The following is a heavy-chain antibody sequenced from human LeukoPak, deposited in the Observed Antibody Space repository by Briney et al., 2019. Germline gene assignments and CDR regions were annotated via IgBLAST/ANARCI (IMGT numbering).Heavy chain of an antibody. J-gene: IGHJ4*02. V-gene: IGHV4-59*06. CDR3: ARYSSSSFDY. CDR1: GASISSYY. CDR2: IYYSGST. D-gene: IGHD6-13*01. Sequence: PSETLSLTCSVSGASISSYYWSWIRQPPGKGLEWIGYIYYSGSTYYNPSLKSRVTISVDTSKNQFSLKLSSVTAADTAVYYCARYSSSSFDYWGQGTLVTVSS.